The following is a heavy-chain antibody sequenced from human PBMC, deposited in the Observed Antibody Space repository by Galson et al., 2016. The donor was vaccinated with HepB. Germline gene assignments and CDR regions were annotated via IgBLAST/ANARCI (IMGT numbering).Heavy chain of an antibody. Sequence: GRFTISRDNAKNSLYLQMNSLRAEDTAVYYYAMGNSGWPDYWGQGTLVTVSS. D-gene: IGHD6-19*01. V-gene: IGHV3-7*04. CDR3: AMGNSGWPDY. J-gene: IGHJ4*02.